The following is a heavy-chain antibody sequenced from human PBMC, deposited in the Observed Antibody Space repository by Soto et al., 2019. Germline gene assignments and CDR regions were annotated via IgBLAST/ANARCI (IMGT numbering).Heavy chain of an antibody. CDR3: AKDNDLNP. CDR1: GFTFSNYG. CDR2: ISYDGGNQ. J-gene: IGHJ5*02. D-gene: IGHD1-1*01. Sequence: QVQLVESGGGVVQPGRSLRLSCAASGFTFSNYGMHWVRQAPGKGLEWVAVISYDGGNQNYADSVKGRFIISRDNSKNTLYLQMNSLRPEETAMYYCAKDNDLNPWGQGTLVTVSS. V-gene: IGHV3-30*18.